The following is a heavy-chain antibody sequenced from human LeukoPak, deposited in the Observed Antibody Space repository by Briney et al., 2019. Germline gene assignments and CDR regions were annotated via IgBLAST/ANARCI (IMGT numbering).Heavy chain of an antibody. CDR3: ARGPARQWLVRSPFDY. V-gene: IGHV4-34*01. CDR2: INHSGST. CDR1: GGSFSGYY. J-gene: IGHJ4*02. Sequence: SETLSLTCAVYGGSFSGYYWSWIRQPPGKGLEWIGEINHSGSTNYNPSLKSRVTISVDTSKNQFSLKLSSVTAADTAVYYCARGPARQWLVRSPFDYWGRGTLVTVSS. D-gene: IGHD6-19*01.